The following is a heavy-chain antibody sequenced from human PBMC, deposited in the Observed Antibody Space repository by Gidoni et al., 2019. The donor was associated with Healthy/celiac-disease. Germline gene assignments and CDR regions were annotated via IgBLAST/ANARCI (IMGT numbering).Heavy chain of an antibody. Sequence: VQLVESGGVLLQLGRSLSLPCTASGFTFGDYAMSWVRQAPGKGLEWVGFIRSKAYGGTTEYAASVKGRFTISRDDSKSIAYLQMNSLKTEDTAVYYCTREPNDYWGQGTLVTVSS. CDR3: TREPNDY. CDR1: GFTFGDYA. J-gene: IGHJ4*02. V-gene: IGHV3-49*04. CDR2: IRSKAYGGTT.